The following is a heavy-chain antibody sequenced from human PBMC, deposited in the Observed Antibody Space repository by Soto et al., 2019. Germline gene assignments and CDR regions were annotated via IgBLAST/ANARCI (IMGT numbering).Heavy chain of an antibody. CDR3: ARNGGQLWSRAYWYFDL. Sequence: QVQLVESGGGVVQPGRSLRLSCAASGFTFSSYGMHWVRQAPGKGLEWVAVIWYDGSNKYYADSVKGRFTISRDNSKNTLYLQMNSLRAEDTAVYYCARNGGQLWSRAYWYFDLWGRGTLVTVSS. V-gene: IGHV3-33*01. D-gene: IGHD5-18*01. J-gene: IGHJ2*01. CDR2: IWYDGSNK. CDR1: GFTFSSYG.